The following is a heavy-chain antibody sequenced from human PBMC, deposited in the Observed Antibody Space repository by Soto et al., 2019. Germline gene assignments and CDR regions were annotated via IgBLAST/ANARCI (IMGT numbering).Heavy chain of an antibody. D-gene: IGHD3-10*01. Sequence: QVQLVESGGGVVQPGRSLSLSCAASGFTFSIYGMHWVRQAPGKGLEWVAVISYDGSNKYYADSVKGRFTISRDNSKNTLDLQMNSLRAEDTAVYYCAKEGGSGSLDYYYYGMDVWGQVNTVTVSS. J-gene: IGHJ6*02. CDR3: AKEGGSGSLDYYYYGMDV. V-gene: IGHV3-30*18. CDR1: GFTFSIYG. CDR2: ISYDGSNK.